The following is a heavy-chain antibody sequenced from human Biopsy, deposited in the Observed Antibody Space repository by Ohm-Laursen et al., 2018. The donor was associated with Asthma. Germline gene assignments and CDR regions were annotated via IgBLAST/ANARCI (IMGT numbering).Heavy chain of an antibody. J-gene: IGHJ6*02. CDR1: GYTFNTAG. Sequence: SSVKVSCKTSGYTFNTAGITWVRQAPGQGLEWRGWISVYNGNTKVAQKLQERVTMITDTSTSTAYMELRSLRSDDTAVYFCARAVDYSHYYGIDVWGRETSVTVS. D-gene: IGHD3-10*01. CDR3: ARAVDYSHYYGIDV. V-gene: IGHV1-18*01. CDR2: ISVYNGNT.